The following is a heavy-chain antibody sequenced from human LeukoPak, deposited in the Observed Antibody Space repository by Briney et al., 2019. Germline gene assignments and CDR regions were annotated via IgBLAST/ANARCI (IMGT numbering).Heavy chain of an antibody. CDR3: ARDSGYSYGRPSDAFDI. V-gene: IGHV3-48*03. Sequence: PGGSLRLSCAASGFTFSSYEMNWVRQAPGKGLEWVSYIISMVSTIYYADSVKGRFTISRDNAKNSLYLQMNSLRAEDTAVHYCARDSGYSYGRPSDAFDIWGQGTMVTVSS. J-gene: IGHJ3*02. D-gene: IGHD5-18*01. CDR1: GFTFSSYE. CDR2: IISMVSTI.